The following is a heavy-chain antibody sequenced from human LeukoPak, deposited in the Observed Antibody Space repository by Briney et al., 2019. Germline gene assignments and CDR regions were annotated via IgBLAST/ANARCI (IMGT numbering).Heavy chain of an antibody. D-gene: IGHD3-10*01. V-gene: IGHV3-21*01. Sequence: GGSLRLSCTGSGFTFSSYSMNWVRQAPGKGLEWVSSISSSSSYRYYEESVKGRFSISRDNARNSLYLQMNSLRAEDTAVYYCAKGAKTYYYGSGSYRRDNWFDPWGQGTLVTVSS. CDR1: GFTFSSYS. CDR2: ISSSSSYR. CDR3: AKGAKTYYYGSGSYRRDNWFDP. J-gene: IGHJ5*02.